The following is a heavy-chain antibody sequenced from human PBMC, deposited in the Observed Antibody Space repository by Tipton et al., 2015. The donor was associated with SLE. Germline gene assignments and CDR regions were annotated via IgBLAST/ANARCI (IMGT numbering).Heavy chain of an antibody. D-gene: IGHD3-3*01. J-gene: IGHJ6*03. CDR1: GGSISSGGYY. CDR3: ARDNFWNRGYYFGGGEDYYYYYMDV. Sequence: LRLSCTVSGGSISSGGYYWSWIRQHPGKGLEWIGYIYYSGSTYYNPSLKSRVTISVDTSKNQFSLKLSSVTAADTAVYYCARDNFWNRGYYFGGGEDYYYYYMDVWGKGTTVTVSS. CDR2: IYYSGST. V-gene: IGHV4-31*03.